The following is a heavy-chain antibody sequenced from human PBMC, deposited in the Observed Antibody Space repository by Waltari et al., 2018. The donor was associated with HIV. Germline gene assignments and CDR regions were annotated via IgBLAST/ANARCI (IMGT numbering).Heavy chain of an antibody. J-gene: IGHJ4*02. CDR2: INSDGSST. D-gene: IGHD3-16*01. Sequence: EVQLVESGGGFVQPGGSLRLSCAASGFPFSSYWMHWVRQAPGKGLVWVSRINSDGSSTNYADSVKGRFTISRDNAKNTVYLQMNSLRAEDTALYYCASLYNYVWGSPPPFDYWGQGTLVTVSS. CDR1: GFPFSSYW. V-gene: IGHV3-74*01. CDR3: ASLYNYVWGSPPPFDY.